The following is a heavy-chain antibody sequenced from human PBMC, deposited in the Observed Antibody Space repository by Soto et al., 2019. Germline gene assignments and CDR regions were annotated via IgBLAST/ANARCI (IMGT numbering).Heavy chain of an antibody. D-gene: IGHD5-18*01. CDR1: GFNFRNYA. J-gene: IGHJ4*02. Sequence: EVQLLESGGGLVQPGGSLRLSCAASGFNFRNYAMCWVRQAPGKGLEWVSCISGSGVSTNYEDFVKGRFNISRDNSKNTLYVQMNNLIAEGTAAYYCAKGVDTAMNTGGLTLDSWGQGTLVTVSS. CDR3: AKGVDTAMNTGGLTLDS. CDR2: ISGSGVST. V-gene: IGHV3-23*01.